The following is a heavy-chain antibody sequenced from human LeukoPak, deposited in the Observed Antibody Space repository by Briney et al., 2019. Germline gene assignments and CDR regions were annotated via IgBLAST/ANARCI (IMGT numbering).Heavy chain of an antibody. CDR3: AKARGLYCSSTSCYDCDV. CDR2: IYHSGST. J-gene: IGHJ6*04. CDR1: GGSISSGGYS. Sequence: PSQTLSLTCAVSGGSISSGGYSWSWIRQPPGKGLEWIGYIYHSGSTYYNPSLKSRVTISVDRSKNQFSLKLSSVTAADTAVYYCAKARGLYCSSTSCYDCDVWGKGTTVTVSS. D-gene: IGHD2-2*01. V-gene: IGHV4-30-2*01.